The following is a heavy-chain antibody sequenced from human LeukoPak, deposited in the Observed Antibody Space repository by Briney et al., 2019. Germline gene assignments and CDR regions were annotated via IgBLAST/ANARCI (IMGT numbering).Heavy chain of an antibody. CDR1: GLTFTNYG. V-gene: IGHV3-74*01. J-gene: IGHJ4*02. D-gene: IGHD1-26*01. Sequence: PGGSLRLSCVASGLTFTNYGMMWVRQAPGKGLVWVSYINSDGRSTTYADSVKGRIIISRDNAKNTLYLQMNSLRGEDTAMYYCARNYNGMSCWGQGTLVIVSS. CDR2: INSDGRST. CDR3: ARNYNGMSC.